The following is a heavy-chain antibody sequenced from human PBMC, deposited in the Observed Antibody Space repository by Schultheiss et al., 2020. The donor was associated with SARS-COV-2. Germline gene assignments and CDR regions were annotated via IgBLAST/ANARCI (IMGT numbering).Heavy chain of an antibody. CDR1: GGSISSSSYY. Sequence: SETLSLTCTVSGGSISSSSYYWGWIRQPPGKGLEWIGEINHSGSTNYNPSLKSRVTISVDTSKNQFSLKLSSVTAADTAVYYCARLRMTNNWFDPWGQGTLVTVSS. D-gene: IGHD4-11*01. V-gene: IGHV4-39*01. CDR3: ARLRMTNNWFDP. CDR2: INHSGST. J-gene: IGHJ5*02.